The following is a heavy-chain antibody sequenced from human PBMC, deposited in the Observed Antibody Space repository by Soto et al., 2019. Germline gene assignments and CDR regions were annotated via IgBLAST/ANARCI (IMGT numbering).Heavy chain of an antibody. V-gene: IGHV3-21*01. CDR1: GFTFSSYS. CDR3: ASRGYSYENYFDY. J-gene: IGHJ4*02. D-gene: IGHD5-18*01. Sequence: PVGSVRLSCAASGFTFSSYSMNWVRQAPGKGLEWVSSISSSSSYIYYADSVKGRFTISRDNAKNSLYLQMNSLRAEDTAVYYCASRGYSYENYFDYWGQGTLVTVSS. CDR2: ISSSSSYI.